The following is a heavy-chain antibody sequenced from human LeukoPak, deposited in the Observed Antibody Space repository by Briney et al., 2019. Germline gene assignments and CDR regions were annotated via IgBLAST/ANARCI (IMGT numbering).Heavy chain of an antibody. Sequence: PSETLSLTCTVSGGSISSYYWTWIRQPPGKELEWIGYIYYSGSTNYNPSLKSRVTMSVDTSKDQFSLKLSSVTAADTAVYYCASNAPTSRGAFDIWGQGTMVTVSS. CDR1: GGSISSYY. J-gene: IGHJ3*02. D-gene: IGHD2-2*01. CDR2: IYYSGST. V-gene: IGHV4-59*01. CDR3: ASNAPTSRGAFDI.